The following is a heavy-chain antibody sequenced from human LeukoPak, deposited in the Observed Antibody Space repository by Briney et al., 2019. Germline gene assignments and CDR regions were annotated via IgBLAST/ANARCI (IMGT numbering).Heavy chain of an antibody. CDR1: GYTFTSYD. Sequence: GASVKVSCKASGYTFTSYDINWVRQATGQGLEWMGWMNPNSGNTGYAQKFQGRVTMTRNTSISTAYMELSSLRSEDTAVYYCARAGSSIVVVPNWFDPWGQGTLVTVSS. J-gene: IGHJ5*02. CDR2: MNPNSGNT. D-gene: IGHD2-2*01. V-gene: IGHV1-8*01. CDR3: ARAGSSIVVVPNWFDP.